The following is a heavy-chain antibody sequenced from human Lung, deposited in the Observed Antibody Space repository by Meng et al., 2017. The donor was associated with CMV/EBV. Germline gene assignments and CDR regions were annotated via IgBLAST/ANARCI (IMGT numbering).Heavy chain of an antibody. V-gene: IGHV1-69*05. CDR3: ARGTTSRYCSSTSCYRGAGFDP. J-gene: IGHJ5*02. D-gene: IGHD2-2*02. CDR2: IIPIFGTA. CDR1: GGTFSSYA. Sequence: SXXVSXKASGGTFSSYAISWVRQAPGQGLEWMGGIIPIFGTANYAQKFQGRVTITTDESTSTAYMELSSLRSEDTAVYYCARGTTSRYCSSTSCYRGAGFDPXGQGXLVTVSS.